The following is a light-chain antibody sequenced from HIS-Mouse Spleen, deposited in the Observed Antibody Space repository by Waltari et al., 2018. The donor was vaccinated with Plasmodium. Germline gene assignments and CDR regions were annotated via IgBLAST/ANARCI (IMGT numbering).Light chain of an antibody. CDR1: SLRSYY. Sequence: SSELTQDPAVSVALGQTVRITCQGDSLRSYYASWYQQKPGQAPVLVIYGKNNRPSGIPDLFSGSSSGNTASLTITGAQAEDEADYYCNSRDSSGTHGVFGGGTKLTVL. J-gene: IGLJ2*01. CDR2: GKN. CDR3: NSRDSSGTHGV. V-gene: IGLV3-19*01.